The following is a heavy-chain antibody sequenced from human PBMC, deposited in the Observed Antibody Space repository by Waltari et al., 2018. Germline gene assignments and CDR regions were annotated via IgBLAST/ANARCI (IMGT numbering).Heavy chain of an antibody. CDR2: IYHSGST. CDR3: ARQEHDYGDYEDQARWYFDL. CDR1: GGSISSSNW. V-gene: IGHV4-4*02. D-gene: IGHD4-17*01. Sequence: QVQLQESGPGLVKPSGTLSLTCAVSGGSISSSNWWSWVRQPPGKGLEWIGEIYHSGSTNYNPSLKSRVTISVDKSKNQFSLKLSSVTAADTAVYYCARQEHDYGDYEDQARWYFDLWGRGTLVTVSS. J-gene: IGHJ2*01.